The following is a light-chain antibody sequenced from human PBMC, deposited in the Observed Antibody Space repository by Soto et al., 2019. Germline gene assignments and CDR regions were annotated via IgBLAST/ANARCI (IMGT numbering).Light chain of an antibody. CDR2: DVS. CDR3: SSYTSSSTLVV. J-gene: IGLJ2*01. Sequence: QSALTQPSSVSGSPGQSITISCTGTSSDVGGYNYVSWYQQHPGKAPKLLIYDVSNRPSGVSNRFSCSKSGNTASLTISGHQAEDEADYYCSSYTSSSTLVVFGGGTKLTVL. V-gene: IGLV2-14*01. CDR1: SSDVGGYNY.